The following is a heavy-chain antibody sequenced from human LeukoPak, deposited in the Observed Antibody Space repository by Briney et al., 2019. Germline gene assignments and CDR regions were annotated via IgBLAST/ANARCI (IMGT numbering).Heavy chain of an antibody. D-gene: IGHD3-10*01. J-gene: IGHJ4*02. CDR2: INSDARST. CDR3: ARAKPKNMVRGLIMRRESRYYFDY. Sequence: GGSLRLSCTASGFTLSDAWMSWVRQAPGKGLGWVSRINSDARSTIYADSVKGRFTICRDNAKNTLYLQMNSLRAEDTAVYYCARAKPKNMVRGLIMRRESRYYFDYWGQGTLVTVSS. CDR1: GFTLSDAW. V-gene: IGHV3-74*01.